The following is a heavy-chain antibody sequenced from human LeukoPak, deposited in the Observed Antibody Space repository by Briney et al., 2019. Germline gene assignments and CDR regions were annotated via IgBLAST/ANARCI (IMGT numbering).Heavy chain of an antibody. J-gene: IGHJ6*02. V-gene: IGHV4-34*09. Sequence: SETLFLTCAVYGGSFSGYYWSWIRQPPGKGLEWIGYIYYSGSTYYNPSLKSRVTISVDTSKNQFSLKLSSVTAADTAVYYCARDLRSSSSSGINYYGMDVWCQGTTVTVSS. CDR2: IYYSGST. D-gene: IGHD6-6*01. CDR1: GGSFSGYY. CDR3: ARDLRSSSSSGINYYGMDV.